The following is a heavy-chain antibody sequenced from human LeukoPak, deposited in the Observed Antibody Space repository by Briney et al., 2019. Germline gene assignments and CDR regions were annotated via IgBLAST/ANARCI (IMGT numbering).Heavy chain of an antibody. J-gene: IGHJ4*02. Sequence: GGSLRLSCAASGVTFSSYAMSWVRQAPGKGLEWVSGISGSGGSTYYADSVKGRFTIFRDNSKNTLYLQMNSLRAEDTAVYHCANGWSPDYWGRGTLVTVSS. CDR1: GVTFSSYA. V-gene: IGHV3-23*01. CDR3: ANGWSPDY. CDR2: ISGSGGST. D-gene: IGHD2-15*01.